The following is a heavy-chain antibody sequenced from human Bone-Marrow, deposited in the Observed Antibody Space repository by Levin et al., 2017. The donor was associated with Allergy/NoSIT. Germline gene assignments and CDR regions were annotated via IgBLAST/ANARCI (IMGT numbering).Heavy chain of an antibody. CDR1: GFTFSSFG. CDR2: ISYDGANK. Sequence: GESLKISCAASGFTFSSFGMHWVRQAPGQGLEWVAVISYDGANKYYSDSVKGRFTISRDNSKNTLFLQMNSLRADETGVYYCAKDGMATWGNPDYWGQGTLVTVAS. CDR3: AKDGMATWGNPDY. D-gene: IGHD5-24*01. J-gene: IGHJ4*02. V-gene: IGHV3-30*18.